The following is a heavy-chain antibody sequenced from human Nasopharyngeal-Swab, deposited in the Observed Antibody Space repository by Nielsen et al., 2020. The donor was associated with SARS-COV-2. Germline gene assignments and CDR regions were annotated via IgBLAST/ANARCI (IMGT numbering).Heavy chain of an antibody. Sequence: WIRQPPGKGLEWIGYIYHSGSTYYNPSLKSRVTISVGRSKNQFSLKLSSVTAADTAVYYCARATAVAGTDYWGQGTLVTVSS. J-gene: IGHJ4*02. V-gene: IGHV4-30-2*01. CDR3: ARATAVAGTDY. D-gene: IGHD6-19*01. CDR2: IYHSGST.